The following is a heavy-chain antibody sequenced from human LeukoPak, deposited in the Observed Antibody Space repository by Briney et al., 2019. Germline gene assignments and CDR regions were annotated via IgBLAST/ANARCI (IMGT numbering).Heavy chain of an antibody. D-gene: IGHD3-22*01. CDR2: INGYNGNT. CDR1: GYTFTNYG. J-gene: IGHJ4*02. V-gene: IGHV1-18*01. CDR3: ARDSYYYDSSGYYSPLDY. Sequence: ASVKVSCKTSGYTFTNYGISWVRQAPGQGLEWMGWINGYNGNTHYSQTFQGRVTMTTDTSTSTAYMELRSLRSDDTAVYYCARDSYYYDSSGYYSPLDYWGQGTLVTVSS.